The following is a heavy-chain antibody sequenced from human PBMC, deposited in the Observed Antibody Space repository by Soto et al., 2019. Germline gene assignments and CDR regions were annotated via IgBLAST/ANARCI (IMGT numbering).Heavy chain of an antibody. CDR3: ARPGYYYDGMHV. V-gene: IGHV1-46*01. CDR1: GYTFTSYY. CDR2: INPSGGST. Sequence: QVQLVQSGAEVKKPGASVKVSCKASGYTFTSYYMHWVRQAPGQGLEWMGIINPSGGSTSYAQKCQGRVNMTRVPSTGKVYMELSSLRSEDTAVYYCARPGYYYDGMHVWGQGTTVTVSS. J-gene: IGHJ6*02.